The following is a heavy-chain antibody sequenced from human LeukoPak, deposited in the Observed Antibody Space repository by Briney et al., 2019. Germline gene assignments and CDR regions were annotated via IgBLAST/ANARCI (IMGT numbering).Heavy chain of an antibody. CDR3: ARGRYDSSGYYLPDY. J-gene: IGHJ4*02. D-gene: IGHD3-22*01. CDR2: ISYGGST. CDR1: GGSISSYY. Sequence: PSETLSLTCTVSGGSISSYYWTWIRQPPGRGLEWVGYISYGGSTNYNPSLKSRVTILVDTSKNQFSLKLTPVTAADTAVYYCARGRYDSSGYYLPDYWGQGTLVTVSS. V-gene: IGHV4-59*01.